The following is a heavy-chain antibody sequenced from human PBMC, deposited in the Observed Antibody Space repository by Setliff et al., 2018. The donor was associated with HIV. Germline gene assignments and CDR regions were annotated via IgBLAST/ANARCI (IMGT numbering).Heavy chain of an antibody. J-gene: IGHJ4*02. Sequence: SETLSLTCAVYGGSFSGFYWTWIRQPPGKGLEWIGSMYHTGSTYYSPSLNSRFTISVDTSKNQFSRKLRSVTSADPAVYYCARQPLYNDYDWRSYYFDYWGQGSLVTVSS. CDR2: MYHTGST. CDR1: GGSFSGFY. V-gene: IGHV4-34*10. CDR3: ARQPLYNDYDWRSYYFDY. D-gene: IGHD5-12*01.